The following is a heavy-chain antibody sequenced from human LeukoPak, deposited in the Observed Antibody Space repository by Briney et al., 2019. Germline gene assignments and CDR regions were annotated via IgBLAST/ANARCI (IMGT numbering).Heavy chain of an antibody. J-gene: IGHJ4*02. CDR3: ARVQYYFDY. CDR2: IYYSGST. Sequence: SETLSLTCTVSGGSISYYYWNWIRQPPGKGLEWIGYIYYSGSTNYNPSLKSRVTISVDTSKNQFSLKLSSVTAADTAVYYCARVQYYFDYWGQGTLVTVSS. V-gene: IGHV4-59*08. D-gene: IGHD4-11*01. CDR1: GGSISYYY.